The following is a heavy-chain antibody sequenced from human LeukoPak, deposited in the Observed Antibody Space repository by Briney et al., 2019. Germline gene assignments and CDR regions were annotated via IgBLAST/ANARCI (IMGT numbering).Heavy chain of an antibody. J-gene: IGHJ4*02. D-gene: IGHD2-2*01. CDR3: ARGGSAYALDY. Sequence: GESLKISCKGSGYSFTNYWIGWVRQMLGKGLEWMGIIYPGDSETRYSPSFQGQVTMSTDKSISTAYLQWSSLKASDTAMYFCARGGSAYALDYWGQGTLVTVSS. CDR2: IYPGDSET. CDR1: GYSFTNYW. V-gene: IGHV5-51*01.